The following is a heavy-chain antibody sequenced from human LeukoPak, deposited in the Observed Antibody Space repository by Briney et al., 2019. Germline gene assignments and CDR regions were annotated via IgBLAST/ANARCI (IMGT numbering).Heavy chain of an antibody. CDR1: GFTFSSYG. J-gene: IGHJ4*02. CDR3: ARRGFPGAGIDY. D-gene: IGHD6-19*01. V-gene: IGHV3-48*04. CDR2: ISSSGSTI. Sequence: GGSLRLSCAASGFTFSSYGMNWVRQAPGKGLEWVSYISSSGSTIYYADSVKGRFTISRDNAKNSLYLQMNSLRAEDTAVYYCARRGFPGAGIDYWGQGTLVTVSS.